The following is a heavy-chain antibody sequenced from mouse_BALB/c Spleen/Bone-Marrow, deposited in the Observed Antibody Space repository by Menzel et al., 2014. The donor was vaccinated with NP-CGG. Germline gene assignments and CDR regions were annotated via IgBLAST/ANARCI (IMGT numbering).Heavy chain of an antibody. V-gene: IGHV5-6*01. CDR1: GFTFSSYG. Sequence: EVQLVESGGDLVKPGGSLKLSCAASGFTFSSYGMSWVRQTPDKRLEWVAIISSGGSYTYYPDSVKGRFTISRDNAKNTLYLQMSSLKSEDTAMYYCARPTTVVATGGSFDYWGQGTTLTVSS. D-gene: IGHD1-1*01. J-gene: IGHJ2*01. CDR2: ISSGGSYT. CDR3: ARPTTVVATGGSFDY.